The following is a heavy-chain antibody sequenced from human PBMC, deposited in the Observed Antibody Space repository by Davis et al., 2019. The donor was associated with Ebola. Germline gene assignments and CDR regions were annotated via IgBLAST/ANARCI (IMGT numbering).Heavy chain of an antibody. CDR3: ARGGYSYGYGLDF. D-gene: IGHD5-18*01. CDR2: MNPNSGNT. J-gene: IGHJ4*02. V-gene: IGHV1-8*01. Sequence: AASLTVSRKASRYTFTSYDINRVRQATGQGLEWMGWMNPNSGNTGYAQKFQGRVTMTWNNSITTAYFEVRSLTSDDTSVYYCARGGYSYGYGLDFWGQGSLVTVSS. CDR1: RYTFTSYD.